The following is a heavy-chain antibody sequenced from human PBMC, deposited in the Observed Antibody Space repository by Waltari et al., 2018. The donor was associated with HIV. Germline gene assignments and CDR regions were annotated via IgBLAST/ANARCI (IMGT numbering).Heavy chain of an antibody. CDR3: ARQGAIYCSGGSCYSGYYYYGMDV. Sequence: SGFTFSSYSMNWVRQAPGKGLEWVSYISSSSSTIYYADSVKGRFTISRDNAKNSLYLQMNSLRAEDTAVYYCARQGAIYCSGGSCYSGYYYYGMDVWGQGTTVTVYS. D-gene: IGHD2-15*01. J-gene: IGHJ6*02. CDR1: GFTFSSYS. CDR2: ISSSSSTI. V-gene: IGHV3-48*01.